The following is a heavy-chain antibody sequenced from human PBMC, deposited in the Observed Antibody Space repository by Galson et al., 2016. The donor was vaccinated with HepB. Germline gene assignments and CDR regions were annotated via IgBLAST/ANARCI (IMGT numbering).Heavy chain of an antibody. V-gene: IGHV4-31*03. J-gene: IGHJ3*01. CDR2: IYDNGST. Sequence: TLSLTCTVSGGSLSGGGYYWSWIRQSPGRGLEWIGYIYDNGSTDYKSSLKRRVTMSVDTSKNQFSLKLSSVTDADPALYYCARGPTRSDAFDDWGQGTMVTVSS. CDR1: GGSLSGGGYY. D-gene: IGHD4-11*01. CDR3: ARGPTRSDAFDD.